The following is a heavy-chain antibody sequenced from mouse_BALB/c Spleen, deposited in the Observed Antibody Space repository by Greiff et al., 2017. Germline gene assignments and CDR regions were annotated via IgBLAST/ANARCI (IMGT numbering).Heavy chain of an antibody. CDR3: ARGGSSSGCAY. J-gene: IGHJ3*01. V-gene: IGHV1-54*01. Sequence: QVQLQQSGAELVRPGTSVKVSCKASGYAFTNYLIEWVKQRPGQGLEWIGVINPGSGGTNYNEKFKGKATLTADKSSSTAYMQLSSLTSDDSAVYFCARGGSSSGCAYWGQGTLVTVSA. CDR1: GYAFTNYL. CDR2: INPGSGGT. D-gene: IGHD1-1*01.